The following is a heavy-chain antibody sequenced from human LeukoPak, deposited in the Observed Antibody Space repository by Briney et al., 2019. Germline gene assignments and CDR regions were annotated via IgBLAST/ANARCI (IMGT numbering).Heavy chain of an antibody. CDR3: AKGKRPLPGYYYYYMDV. J-gene: IGHJ6*03. D-gene: IGHD5-24*01. CDR1: GFTFSSYG. CDR2: IRYDGSNK. V-gene: IGHV3-30*02. Sequence: PGGSLRLSCAASGFTFSSYGMHWVRQAPGKGLEWVAFIRYDGSNKYYADSVKGRFTISRDNSKNTLYLQMNSLRAEDTAVYYCAKGKRPLPGYYYYYMDVWGKGTTVTVSS.